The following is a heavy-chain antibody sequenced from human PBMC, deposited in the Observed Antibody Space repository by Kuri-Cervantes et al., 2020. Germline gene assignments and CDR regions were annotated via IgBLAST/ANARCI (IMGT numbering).Heavy chain of an antibody. V-gene: IGHV1-18*04. CDR2: ISAYSGDT. J-gene: IGHJ3*01. CDR1: GYTFTGYG. Sequence: ASVKVSCKASGYTFTGYGISWVRQAPGQGLEWMGWISAYSGDTNYAQKFQDRVTMTTDTSTNTAHMELRSLRSDDTAVYYCARDQRSATVAGDDAFNLWGQGTMVTVSS. CDR3: ARDQRSATVAGDDAFNL. D-gene: IGHD4-23*01.